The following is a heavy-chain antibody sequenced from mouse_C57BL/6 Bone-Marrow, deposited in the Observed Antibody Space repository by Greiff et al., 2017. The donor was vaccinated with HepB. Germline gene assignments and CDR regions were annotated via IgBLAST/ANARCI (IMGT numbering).Heavy chain of an antibody. CDR2: IYPRSGNT. Sequence: QVQLQQSGAELARPGASVKLSCKASGYTFTSYGISWVKQRTGQGLEWIGEIYPRSGNTYYNEKFKGKATLTADKSSSTAYMELRSLTSEDSAVYFCARGPIYYDYDGFAYWGQGTLVTVSA. J-gene: IGHJ3*01. V-gene: IGHV1-81*01. CDR3: ARGPIYYDYDGFAY. CDR1: GYTFTSYG. D-gene: IGHD2-4*01.